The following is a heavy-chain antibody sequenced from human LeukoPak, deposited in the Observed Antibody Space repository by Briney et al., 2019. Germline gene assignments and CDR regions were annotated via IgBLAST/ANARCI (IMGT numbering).Heavy chain of an antibody. CDR2: INPRGTST. CDR3: ARDNSMHERGWWFDP. V-gene: IGHV1-46*01. J-gene: IGHJ5*02. D-gene: IGHD4-23*01. Sequence: ASVKVSCKASGYTFTGYYMHWVRQPPGQGLEWMGVINPRGTSTIHAEKFQGRIIMTRDLSTTTDYMELSSLKSDDTAVYYCARDNSMHERGWWFDPWGQGTLVTVSS. CDR1: GYTFTGYY.